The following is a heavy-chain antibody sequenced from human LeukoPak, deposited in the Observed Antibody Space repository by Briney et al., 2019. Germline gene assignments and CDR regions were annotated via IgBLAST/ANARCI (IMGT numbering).Heavy chain of an antibody. D-gene: IGHD6-19*01. CDR1: GGTFSSYA. Sequence: SVTVSCKASGGTFSSYAISWVRQAPGQGLEWMGRIIPIFGTANYAQKFQGRVTITTDESTSTAYMELSSLRSEDTAVYYCVRAERYSSGWYPHYWGQGTLVTVSS. CDR3: VRAERYSSGWYPHY. CDR2: IIPIFGTA. V-gene: IGHV1-69*05. J-gene: IGHJ4*02.